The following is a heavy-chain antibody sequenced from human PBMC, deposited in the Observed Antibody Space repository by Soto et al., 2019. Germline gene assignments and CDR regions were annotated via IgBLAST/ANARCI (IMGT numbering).Heavy chain of an antibody. Sequence: EVQLLESGGGLVQPGGSLRLSCAASGFTFSSYAMSWVRQAPGKGLEWVSAISGSGGSTYYADSVKGRFTISRDNSKNTLYLQMNSLRAEDTALYYCAKSTVNTGYGNTFDYWGQGTLVTVSS. J-gene: IGHJ4*02. V-gene: IGHV3-23*01. CDR2: ISGSGGST. CDR1: GFTFSSYA. D-gene: IGHD4-4*01. CDR3: AKSTVNTGYGNTFDY.